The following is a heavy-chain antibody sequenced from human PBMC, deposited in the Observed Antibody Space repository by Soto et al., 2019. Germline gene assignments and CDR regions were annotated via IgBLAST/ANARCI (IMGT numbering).Heavy chain of an antibody. J-gene: IGHJ4*02. CDR3: ARDQGDRYYYDSSGVAFDY. CDR2: IYHSGST. V-gene: IGHV4-4*02. D-gene: IGHD3-22*01. Sequence: SETLSLTCAVSGGSISSSNWWSCVRQPPGKGLEWIGEIYHSGSTNYNPSLKSRVTISVDKSKNQFSLKLSSVTAADTAVYYCARDQGDRYYYDSSGVAFDYWGQGTLVTVSS. CDR1: GGSISSSNW.